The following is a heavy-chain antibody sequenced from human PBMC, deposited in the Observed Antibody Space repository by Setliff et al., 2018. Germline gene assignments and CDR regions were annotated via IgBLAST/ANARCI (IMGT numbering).Heavy chain of an antibody. D-gene: IGHD1-26*01. J-gene: IGHJ4*02. CDR2: ISTSGVST. Sequence: PGGSLRLSCAVSGFTFSSYAMSWVRQAPGKGLEWVSGISTSGVSTYYADSVKGRFTLSRDNSKNTLYLQMNSLRAEDTAVYYCAKWERGTTSDYFDYWGQGALVTVSS. CDR3: AKWERGTTSDYFDY. CDR1: GFTFSSYA. V-gene: IGHV3-23*01.